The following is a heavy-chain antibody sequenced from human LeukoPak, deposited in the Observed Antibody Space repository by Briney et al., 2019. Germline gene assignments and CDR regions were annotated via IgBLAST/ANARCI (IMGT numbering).Heavy chain of an antibody. CDR3: ASGGATVWGY. CDR2: ITSGSEYI. Sequence: GGSLRLSCAASGFTLSRYAMDWVRQAPGKGLEWVSAITSGSEYIYYADSVRGRFTISRDNAENSVYLQMNSLRVEDTAVYYCASGGATVWGYWGQGALVTVSS. V-gene: IGHV3-21*01. D-gene: IGHD3-16*01. J-gene: IGHJ4*02. CDR1: GFTLSRYA.